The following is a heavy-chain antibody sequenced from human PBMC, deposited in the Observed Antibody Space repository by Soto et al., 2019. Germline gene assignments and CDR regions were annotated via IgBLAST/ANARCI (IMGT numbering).Heavy chain of an antibody. J-gene: IGHJ3*02. CDR3: ARGGYYYDSSGPTVAFDI. Sequence: SETLSLTCAVSGGSISSGGYPWSWIRQPPGKGLEWIGYIYRSGSTYYNPSLKSRVTISVDRSKNQFSLKLSSVTAADTAVYYCARGGYYYDSSGPTVAFDIWGQGTMVTVSS. CDR1: GGSISSGGYP. D-gene: IGHD3-22*01. CDR2: IYRSGST. V-gene: IGHV4-30-2*01.